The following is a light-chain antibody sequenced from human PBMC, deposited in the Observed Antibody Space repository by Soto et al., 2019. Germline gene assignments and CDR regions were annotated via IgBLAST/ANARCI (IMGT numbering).Light chain of an antibody. J-gene: IGKJ1*01. V-gene: IGKV1-5*01. CDR2: DAS. CDR3: QQDNSYPWT. Sequence: DIQMTQSPSTLSASVGDRVTFTCRASQNISSWLAWYQQKLGKAPKLLIDDASSLESGVPSRFSGSGSGTEFALTISSRLPDDFATYHCQQDNSYPWTFGQGTKVENK. CDR1: QNISSW.